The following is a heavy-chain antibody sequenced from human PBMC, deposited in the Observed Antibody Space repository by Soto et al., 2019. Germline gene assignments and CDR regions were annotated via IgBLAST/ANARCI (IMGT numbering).Heavy chain of an antibody. V-gene: IGHV4-39*07. CDR1: SASISSSSYT. CDR3: ARSYYDSTGFAVDP. Sequence: SETLSLTCTVSSASISSSSYTWGWIRQPPGKGLEWIGSIYYSGSFNYNPSLTSRATISVETSKNQFSMKLTSVTASDTAVYYCARSYYDSTGFAVDPWGQGTLVTVSS. CDR2: IYYSGSF. D-gene: IGHD3-22*01. J-gene: IGHJ5*02.